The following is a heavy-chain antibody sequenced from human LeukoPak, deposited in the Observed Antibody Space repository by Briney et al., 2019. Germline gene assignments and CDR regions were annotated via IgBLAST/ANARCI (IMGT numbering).Heavy chain of an antibody. J-gene: IGHJ4*02. D-gene: IGHD6-19*01. CDR3: AKARTRIAVAGTFDY. V-gene: IGHV3-23*01. CDR2: ISGSGGST. Sequence: GGSLRLSCAASGFTFSSYAMSWVRQAPGKGLEWVSAISGSGGSTYYADSVKGRFTISRDNSKNTLYLQINSLRAEDTAVYYCAKARTRIAVAGTFDYWGQGTLVTVSS. CDR1: GFTFSSYA.